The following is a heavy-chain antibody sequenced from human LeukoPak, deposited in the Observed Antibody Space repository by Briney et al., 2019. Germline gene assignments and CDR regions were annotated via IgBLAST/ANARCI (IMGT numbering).Heavy chain of an antibody. CDR2: IYYSGST. V-gene: IGHV4-39*01. CDR3: ARHDGNWATYYYYYMDV. D-gene: IGHD7-27*01. J-gene: IGHJ6*03. Sequence: SETLSLTCTVSGGSISSSSYYWGWIRQPPGKGLEWIGSIYYSGSTYYNPSLKSRVTISVDTSKNHFSLKLSSVTAADTAVYYCARHDGNWATYYYYYMDVWGKGTTVTVSS. CDR1: GGSISSSSYY.